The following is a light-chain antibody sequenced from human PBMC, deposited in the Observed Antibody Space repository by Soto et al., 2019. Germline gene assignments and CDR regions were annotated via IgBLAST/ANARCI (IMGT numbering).Light chain of an antibody. CDR2: DAT. CDR1: QSVGSY. CDR3: QLRSGWLRT. V-gene: IGKV3-11*01. J-gene: IGKJ1*01. Sequence: DIVLTQSPATLSSSPGERVTLSCGASQSVGSYLAWYEQTPGQAPRLLIYDATYRATGIPARFSGSGSGTDFTLSISSLEPEDFAVYYCQLRSGWLRTFGQGTKVEI.